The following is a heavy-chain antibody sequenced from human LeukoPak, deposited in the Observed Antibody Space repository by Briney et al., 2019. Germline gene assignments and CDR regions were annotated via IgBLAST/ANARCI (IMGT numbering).Heavy chain of an antibody. CDR3: ARVAAAGTYYYYGMDV. D-gene: IGHD6-13*01. V-gene: IGHV1-2*04. CDR1: GYTFTGYY. J-gene: IGHJ6*02. Sequence: ASVKVSCKASGYTFTGYYMHWVRQAPRQGLEWMGWINPNSGGTNYAQKFQGWVTMTRDTSISTAYMELSRLRSDDTAVYYCARVAAAGTYYYYGMDVWGQGTTVTVSS. CDR2: INPNSGGT.